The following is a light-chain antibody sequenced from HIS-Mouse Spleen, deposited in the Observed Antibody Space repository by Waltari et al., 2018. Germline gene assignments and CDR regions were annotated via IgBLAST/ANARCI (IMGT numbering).Light chain of an antibody. CDR1: SSDVGGYNY. J-gene: IGLJ2*01. CDR3: SSYTSSSFNVV. CDR2: YFS. V-gene: IGLV2-14*03. Sequence: QSALTQPASVSGSPGQSITISCTGTSSDVGGYNYVSWYQQHPGKAPKLMIYYFSNRPSGVSTRFAGSKSGNTASLTISGLQAEDEADYYCSSYTSSSFNVVFGGGTKLTVL.